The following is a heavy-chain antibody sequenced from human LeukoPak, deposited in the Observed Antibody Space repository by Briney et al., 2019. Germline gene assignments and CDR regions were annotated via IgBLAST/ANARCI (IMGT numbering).Heavy chain of an antibody. CDR2: ISGYNGDT. V-gene: IGHV1-18*01. Sequence: GASVKVSCKASGYTFTNYGISWVRQPPGQGLEWIGWISGYNGDTNYAQKLQGRVTMTTDTSTSTAYMEVRSLTSDDTAVYYCARDLKTVTGGNWFDPWGQGTLVTVSS. CDR3: ARDLKTVTGGNWFDP. CDR1: GYTFTNYG. D-gene: IGHD4-11*01. J-gene: IGHJ5*02.